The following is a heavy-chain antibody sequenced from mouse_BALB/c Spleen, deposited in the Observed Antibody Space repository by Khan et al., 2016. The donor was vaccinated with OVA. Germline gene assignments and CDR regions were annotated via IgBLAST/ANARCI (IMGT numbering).Heavy chain of an antibody. V-gene: IGHV3-2*02. CDR1: GYSITSGYA. Sequence: EVQLQESGPGLVKPSQSLSLTCTVTGYSITSGYAWNWIRQFPGNKLEWMGYISYSGGTSYNPSLKSRISITRDTSKNQFFLQLNSVTTEDTATEYCAKGNYCGDCFDYWGQGTTLTVSS. CDR3: AKGNYCGDCFDY. J-gene: IGHJ2*01. CDR2: ISYSGGT. D-gene: IGHD1-1*01.